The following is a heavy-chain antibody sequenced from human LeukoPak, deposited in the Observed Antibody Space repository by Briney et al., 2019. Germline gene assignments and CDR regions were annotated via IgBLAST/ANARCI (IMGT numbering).Heavy chain of an antibody. D-gene: IGHD3-22*01. V-gene: IGHV3-48*01. Sequence: PGGSLRLSCAASGFTFSSYSMKCVRQAPGKRLEWVSYISSSSSTIYYADSVKGRFTISRDNAKNSLYLQMNSLRAEDTAVYYCARDPYYYDSSGYSYWGQGTLVTVSS. CDR1: GFTFSSYS. J-gene: IGHJ4*02. CDR2: ISSSSSTI. CDR3: ARDPYYYDSSGYSY.